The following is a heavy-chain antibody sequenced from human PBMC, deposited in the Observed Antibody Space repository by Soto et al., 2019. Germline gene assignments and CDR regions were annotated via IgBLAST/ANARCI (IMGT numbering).Heavy chain of an antibody. D-gene: IGHD2-15*01. CDR1: GYTFTGYY. CDR2: INPNSGGT. Sequence: QVQLVQSGAEVKKPGASVKVSCKASGYTFTGYYMHWVRQAPGQGLEWMGWINPNSGGTNYAQKFQGWVTMTRDTSISTAYMELSRLRSDDTAVYYCATATGHCSGGSCYPLYGMDVWGQGTTVTVSS. CDR3: ATATGHCSGGSCYPLYGMDV. J-gene: IGHJ6*02. V-gene: IGHV1-2*04.